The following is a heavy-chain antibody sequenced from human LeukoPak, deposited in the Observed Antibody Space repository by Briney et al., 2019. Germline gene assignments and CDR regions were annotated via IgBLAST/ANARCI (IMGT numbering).Heavy chain of an antibody. D-gene: IGHD5-12*01. CDR2: ISGSGANP. J-gene: IGHJ6*03. CDR1: GFKFSNYA. V-gene: IGHV3-23*01. CDR3: TTDLSPIVATDYYMDV. Sequence: GGSLRLSCATSGFKFSNYAMSWVRQAPGKGLEWVSAISGSGANPDHADSVKGRFTVSRDNSRNTLYLQMNSLKTEDTAVYYCTTDLSPIVATDYYMDVWGKGTTVTVSS.